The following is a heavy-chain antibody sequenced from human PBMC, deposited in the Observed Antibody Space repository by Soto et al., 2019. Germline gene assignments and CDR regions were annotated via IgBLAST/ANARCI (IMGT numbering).Heavy chain of an antibody. J-gene: IGHJ5*02. CDR2: IYHSGST. CDR1: GGSISSSNW. CDR3: ARGLLWFGESFNWFDP. Sequence: PSETLSLTCAVSGGSISSSNWWSWVRQPPGEGLEWIGEIYHSGSTNYNPSLKSRVTISVDKSKNQFSLKLSSVTAADTAVYYCARGLLWFGESFNWFDPWGQGTLVTVSS. V-gene: IGHV4-4*02. D-gene: IGHD3-10*01.